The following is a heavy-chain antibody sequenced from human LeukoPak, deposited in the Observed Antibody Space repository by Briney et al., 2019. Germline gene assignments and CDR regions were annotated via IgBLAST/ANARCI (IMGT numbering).Heavy chain of an antibody. CDR1: GFTFSSYW. Sequence: PGGSLRLSCAASGFTFSSYWMSWVRQAPGKGLEWVANIKQDGSEKYYVDSVKGRFTISRDNAKNSLYLQMDSLRAEDTAVYYCARLQIAGTDYFDYWGQGTLVTVSS. J-gene: IGHJ4*02. CDR2: IKQDGSEK. V-gene: IGHV3-7*01. D-gene: IGHD6-13*01. CDR3: ARLQIAGTDYFDY.